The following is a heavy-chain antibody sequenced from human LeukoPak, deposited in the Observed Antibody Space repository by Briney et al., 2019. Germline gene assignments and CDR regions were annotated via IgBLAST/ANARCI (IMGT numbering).Heavy chain of an antibody. V-gene: IGHV3-49*03. J-gene: IGHJ3*02. D-gene: IGHD6-19*01. Sequence: GGSLRLSCTASGSTFGDYAMSWFRQAPGKGLEWVGFIRSKAYGGTTEYAASVKGRFTISRDDSKSIAYLQMNSLKTEDTAVYYCASSTDPGIAVVIDAFDIWGQGTMVTVSS. CDR2: IRSKAYGGTT. CDR1: GSTFGDYA. CDR3: ASSTDPGIAVVIDAFDI.